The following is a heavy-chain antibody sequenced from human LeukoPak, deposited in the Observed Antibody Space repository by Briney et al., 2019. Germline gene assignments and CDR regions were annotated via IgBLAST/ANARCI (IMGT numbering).Heavy chain of an antibody. Sequence: PGGSLRLSCSASGFTFDDYAMSWVRQAPGKGLEWVSGIKWNGGSKGYADSVKGRFTISRDNAKNSLYLQMNSLRAEDTALYYCARDRYSSSAGVFDYWGQGTLVTVSS. CDR2: IKWNGGSK. V-gene: IGHV3-20*04. CDR1: GFTFDDYA. J-gene: IGHJ4*02. CDR3: ARDRYSSSAGVFDY. D-gene: IGHD6-6*01.